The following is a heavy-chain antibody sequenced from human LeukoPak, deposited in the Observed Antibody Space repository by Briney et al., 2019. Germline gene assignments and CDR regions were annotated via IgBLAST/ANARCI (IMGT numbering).Heavy chain of an antibody. Sequence: GGSLRLSCAASGFTVSSNYMSWVRQAPGKGLEWVSVIYSGGSTYYADSVKGRFTISRDNSKNTLYLQMNSLRAEDTAVYYCAREGDIVVVPAAHFDYWGQGTLVTVSS. V-gene: IGHV3-53*05. CDR3: AREGDIVVVPAAHFDY. J-gene: IGHJ4*02. CDR2: IYSGGST. D-gene: IGHD2-2*01. CDR1: GFTVSSNY.